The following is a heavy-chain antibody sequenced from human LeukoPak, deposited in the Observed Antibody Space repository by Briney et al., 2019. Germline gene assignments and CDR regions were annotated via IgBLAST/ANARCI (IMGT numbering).Heavy chain of an antibody. V-gene: IGHV3-15*01. J-gene: IGHJ3*02. CDR1: GFTFSNAW. CDR3: TTPGGAAADPDAFDI. Sequence: PGGSLRLSCAASGFTFSNAWMSWVRQAPGKGLEWVGRIKSKTDGGTTDYAAPVKGRFTISRDDSKNTLYLQMNSLKTEDTAVYYCTTPGGAAADPDAFDIWGQGTMVTVSS. D-gene: IGHD6-13*01. CDR2: IKSKTDGGTT.